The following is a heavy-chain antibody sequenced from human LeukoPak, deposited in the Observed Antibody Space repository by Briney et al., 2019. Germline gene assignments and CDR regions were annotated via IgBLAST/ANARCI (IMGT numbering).Heavy chain of an antibody. CDR1: GFTFRTSW. CDR2: INRDGSST. Sequence: GGSLRLSCGASGFTFRTSWMHWVRQAPGKGLLWVSFINRDGSSTNYVDSVKGRFTISRDNAKNTLYLQMNRLRDEDTAVYYCATDRVYSQEPWGQGTLVTVSS. V-gene: IGHV3-74*01. CDR3: ATDRVYSQEP. D-gene: IGHD5-12*01. J-gene: IGHJ5*02.